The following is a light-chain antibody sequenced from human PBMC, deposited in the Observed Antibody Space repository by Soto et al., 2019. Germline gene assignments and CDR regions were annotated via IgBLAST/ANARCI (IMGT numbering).Light chain of an antibody. CDR2: GAS. CDR3: PQYCTSGT. J-gene: IGKJ1*01. Sequence: EGVLTQSPGALCLARGERATLACRASQSVSNNYLAWYQQQPGQAPRLLIYGASNRATGIPDSLSGSGSGTDLTLTISRTEPEDFAVSYCPQYCTSGTFGQGNKVDIK. V-gene: IGKV3-20*01. CDR1: QSVSNNY.